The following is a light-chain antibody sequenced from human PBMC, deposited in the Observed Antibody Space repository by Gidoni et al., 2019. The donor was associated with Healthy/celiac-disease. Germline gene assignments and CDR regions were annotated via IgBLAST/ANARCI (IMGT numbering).Light chain of an antibody. CDR1: QSVSSY. V-gene: IGKV3-11*01. Sequence: EIVLTHSQATLSLSPGERATLSCRASQSVSSYLTWYQQKPGKAPRLLIYDASNRATGIPARFSGSGSGTDFTLTISSLEPEDFAVYYCQQRSNWPPYTFGQGTKLEIK. CDR2: DAS. CDR3: QQRSNWPPYT. J-gene: IGKJ2*01.